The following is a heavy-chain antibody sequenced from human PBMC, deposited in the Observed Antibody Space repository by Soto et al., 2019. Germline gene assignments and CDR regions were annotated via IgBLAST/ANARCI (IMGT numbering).Heavy chain of an antibody. V-gene: IGHV4-31*03. Sequence: SETLSLTYTVSDGSISRGGYYWSWIRQLPGKGLEWIGYIYYSGITYYNPSLKSRVTISVDTSKNQFSLRLSSVTAADTAVYYCARGRQGGSSSWYYHYGMDVWGQGTTVTVSS. D-gene: IGHD6-13*01. CDR2: IYYSGIT. J-gene: IGHJ6*02. CDR1: DGSISRGGYY. CDR3: ARGRQGGSSSWYYHYGMDV.